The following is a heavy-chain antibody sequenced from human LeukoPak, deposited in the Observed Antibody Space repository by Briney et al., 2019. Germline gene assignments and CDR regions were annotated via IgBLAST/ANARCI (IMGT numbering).Heavy chain of an antibody. CDR2: IYPGDSDT. D-gene: IGHD6-6*01. V-gene: IGHV5-51*01. CDR3: ARQYSSSSNWFDP. J-gene: IGHJ5*02. Sequence: GESLKISCKGSGYRFTDYWIGWVRQMPGKGLEWMGIIYPGDSDTRYSPSFQGQVTISADKSISTAYLQWSSLKASDTAMYYCARQYSSSSNWFDPWGQGTLVTVSS. CDR1: GYRFTDYW.